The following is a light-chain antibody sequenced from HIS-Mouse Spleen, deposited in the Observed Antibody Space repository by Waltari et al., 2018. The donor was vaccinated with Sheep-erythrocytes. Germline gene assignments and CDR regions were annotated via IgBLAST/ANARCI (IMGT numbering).Light chain of an antibody. V-gene: IGLV3-1*01. J-gene: IGLJ3*02. CDR3: QAWDSSTAWV. CDR2: QDS. Sequence: SYELTQPPSVSVSPGQTASITCPGDKLGDKYACWYQQKPGPSPVLVIYQDSKRPSGIPERFSGSNSGNTATLTISGTQAMDEADYYCQAWDSSTAWVFGGGTKLTVL. CDR1: KLGDKY.